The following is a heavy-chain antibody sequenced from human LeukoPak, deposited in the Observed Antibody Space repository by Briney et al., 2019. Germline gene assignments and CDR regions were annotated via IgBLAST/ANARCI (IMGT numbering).Heavy chain of an antibody. D-gene: IGHD3-10*01. J-gene: IGHJ6*03. CDR3: AREGKITMVRGVIRYYYMDV. Sequence: SETLSLTCTVSGDSISSSSSYWGWIRQPPGKGLEWIGSIYYSGNTYYNTSLKSRVTISVDTSKNQFSLKLSSVTAADTAVYYCAREGKITMVRGVIRYYYMDVWGKGTTVTISS. CDR1: GDSISSSSSY. CDR2: IYYSGNT. V-gene: IGHV4-39*02.